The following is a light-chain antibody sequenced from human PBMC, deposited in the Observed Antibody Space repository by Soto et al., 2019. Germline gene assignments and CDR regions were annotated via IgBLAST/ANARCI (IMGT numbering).Light chain of an antibody. CDR3: QQSYSNPRT. J-gene: IGKJ1*01. Sequence: DIHMTQSPSSLSASVGNIFTITCRASQSIRRYLTWYQKKQGKAPKLLIYAASSLQSGVPSRLSGSGSGTDLTLTISSMKNEDFATYYCQQSYSNPRTFGQGTKVDI. CDR1: QSIRRY. CDR2: AAS. V-gene: IGKV1-39*01.